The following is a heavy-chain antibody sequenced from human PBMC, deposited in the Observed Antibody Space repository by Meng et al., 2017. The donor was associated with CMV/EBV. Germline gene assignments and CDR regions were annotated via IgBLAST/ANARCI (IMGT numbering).Heavy chain of an antibody. CDR3: AKVPGSLYLRSYYFDY. V-gene: IGHV3-23*01. CDR2: ISGSGDGT. D-gene: IGHD3-10*01. CDR1: GFIFSNYG. Sequence: GASLKISCAASGFIFSNYGMTWVRQGPGKRLEWVSAISGSGDGTHFAESVKGRFTIARDNTQNTLSLQMNSLRAEDTAVYYCAKVPGSLYLRSYYFDYWGQGILVTVSS. J-gene: IGHJ4*02.